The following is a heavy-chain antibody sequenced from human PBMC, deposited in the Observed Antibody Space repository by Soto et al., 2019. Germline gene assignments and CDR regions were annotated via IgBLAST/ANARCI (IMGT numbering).Heavy chain of an antibody. J-gene: IGHJ5*02. D-gene: IGHD2-8*01. CDR1: GYTFINYD. CDR3: ARPRGSNGWLDL. Sequence: ASVKVSCKASGYTFINYDINWVRQAPGQGLEWVGWMNPDSGNTGYAQNFQGRVTMTGNTSISSVYMELSSLTSEDTAVYYCARPRGSNGWLDLWGQGTMVTV. V-gene: IGHV1-8*01. CDR2: MNPDSGNT.